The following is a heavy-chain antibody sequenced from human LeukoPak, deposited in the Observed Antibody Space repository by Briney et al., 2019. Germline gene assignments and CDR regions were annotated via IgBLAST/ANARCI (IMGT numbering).Heavy chain of an antibody. Sequence: SETLSLTCTVSGGSISSYYWSWIRQPAGKGLEWIGRIYTSGSTTYNPSLKSRVTMSVDTSKNQFSLKLRSVTAADTAVYYCARASHDYGDYSHFDYWGQGTLVTVSS. CDR3: ARASHDYGDYSHFDY. D-gene: IGHD4-17*01. V-gene: IGHV4-4*07. CDR2: IYTSGST. J-gene: IGHJ4*02. CDR1: GGSISSYY.